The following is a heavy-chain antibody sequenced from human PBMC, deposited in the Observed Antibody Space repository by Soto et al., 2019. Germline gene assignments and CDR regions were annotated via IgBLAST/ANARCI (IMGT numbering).Heavy chain of an antibody. CDR2: INHSGST. CDR1: GGSFSGYY. D-gene: IGHD2-15*01. CDR3: ARERPRLYCSGGSCYSGYLDY. Sequence: SETLSLTCAVYGGSFSGYYWSWIRQPPGKGLEWIGEINHSGSTNYNPSLKSRVTISVDTSKNQFSLKLSSVTAADTAVYYCARERPRLYCSGGSCYSGYLDYWGQGTLVTVSS. V-gene: IGHV4-34*01. J-gene: IGHJ4*02.